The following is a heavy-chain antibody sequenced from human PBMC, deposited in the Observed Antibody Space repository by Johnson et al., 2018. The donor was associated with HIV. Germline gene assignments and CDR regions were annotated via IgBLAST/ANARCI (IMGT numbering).Heavy chain of an antibody. Sequence: QLEESGGGLVQPGRSLRLSCAASGVTFYHFAFYWVRQAPGKGLEWVSGISWNSGTRAYAASVKGRFTISRDNAKNSLYLQMNSLRAEDTAVYYCARGDPPNVFNIWGRGTVVTVSS. CDR2: ISWNSGTR. J-gene: IGHJ3*02. CDR1: GVTFYHFA. V-gene: IGHV3-9*01. CDR3: ARGDPPNVFNI.